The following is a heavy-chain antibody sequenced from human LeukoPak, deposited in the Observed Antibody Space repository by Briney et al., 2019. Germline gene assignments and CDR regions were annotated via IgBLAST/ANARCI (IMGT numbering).Heavy chain of an antibody. D-gene: IGHD3-22*01. CDR1: GFTFSSYA. CDR3: ARDNYYDSSGYDN. CDR2: ISYDGSNK. V-gene: IGHV3-30*04. J-gene: IGHJ4*02. Sequence: GSLRLSCAASGFTFSSYAMHWVRQAPGKGLEWVAVISYDGSNKYYADSVKGRFTISRDNAKNSLYLQMNSLRAEDTAVYYCARDNYYDSSGYDNWGQGTLVTVSS.